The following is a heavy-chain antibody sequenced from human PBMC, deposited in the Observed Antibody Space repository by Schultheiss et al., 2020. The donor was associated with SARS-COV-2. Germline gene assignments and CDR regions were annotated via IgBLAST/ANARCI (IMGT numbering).Heavy chain of an antibody. Sequence: GGSLRLSCAASGFTFSSYGMHWVRQAPGKGLEWVAVIWYDGSNKYYADSVKGRFTISRDNSKNTLYLQMISLRAEDTAVYYCARDGGINPYSSLGYYYYGMDVWGQGTTVTVSS. CDR1: GFTFSSYG. CDR2: IWYDGSNK. CDR3: ARDGGINPYSSLGYYYYGMDV. J-gene: IGHJ6*02. D-gene: IGHD6-6*01. V-gene: IGHV3-33*01.